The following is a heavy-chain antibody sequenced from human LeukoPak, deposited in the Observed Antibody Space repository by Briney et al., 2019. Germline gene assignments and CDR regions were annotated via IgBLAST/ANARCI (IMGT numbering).Heavy chain of an antibody. J-gene: IGHJ2*01. CDR3: ARWTRVPSSSLCYYDL. CDR1: GFTFSSYE. Sequence: GGSLRLSCAASGFTFSSYEMNWVCQAPGKGLDWVSYISNSGSSTYYADSVKGRFTISRDNANNSMYLQMNSLRAEDTAVYYCARWTRVPSSSLCYYDLWGRGNLVTVSS. D-gene: IGHD6-6*01. V-gene: IGHV3-48*03. CDR2: ISNSGSST.